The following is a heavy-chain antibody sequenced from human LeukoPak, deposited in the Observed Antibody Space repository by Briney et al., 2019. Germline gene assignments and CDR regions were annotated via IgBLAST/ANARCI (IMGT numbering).Heavy chain of an antibody. CDR3: ARGSVTTVPNWFDP. V-gene: IGHV1-69*05. J-gene: IGHJ5*02. CDR2: IIPIFGTA. D-gene: IGHD4-11*01. CDR1: GGTFSSYA. Sequence: VASVKVSCKASGGTFSSYAINWVRQAPGQGLEWMGGIIPIFGTANYAQKFQGRVTITTDESTSTAYMELSSLSSEDTAVYYCARGSVTTVPNWFDPWGQGTLVTVSS.